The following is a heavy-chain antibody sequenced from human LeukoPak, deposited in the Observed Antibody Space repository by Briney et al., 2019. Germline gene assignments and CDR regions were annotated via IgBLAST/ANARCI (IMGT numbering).Heavy chain of an antibody. Sequence: ASVKVSCKVSGYTLTELSMHWVRQAPGKGLEWMGGFDPEDGETIYAQKFQGRVTMTEDTSTDTAYMELSSLRSEDTAVYYCARSIKLRFLEWLSTPYYYYGMDVWGQGTTVTVSS. CDR1: GYTLTELS. D-gene: IGHD3-3*01. V-gene: IGHV1-24*01. J-gene: IGHJ6*02. CDR3: ARSIKLRFLEWLSTPYYYYGMDV. CDR2: FDPEDGET.